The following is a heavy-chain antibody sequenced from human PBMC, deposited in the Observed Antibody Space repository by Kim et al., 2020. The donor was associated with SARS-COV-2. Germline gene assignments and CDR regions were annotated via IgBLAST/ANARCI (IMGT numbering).Heavy chain of an antibody. V-gene: IGHV5-51*01. CDR2: IYPGDSDT. Sequence: GESLQISCKGSGYSFTSYWIGWVRQMPGKGLEWMGIIYPGDSDTRYSPSFQGQVTISADKSISTAYLQWSSLKASDTAMYYCARRRGEGHSSGWYGVGGVDGWIDPWGQGTLVTVSS. J-gene: IGHJ5*02. CDR1: GYSFTSYW. CDR3: ARRRGEGHSSGWYGVGGVDGWIDP. D-gene: IGHD6-19*01.